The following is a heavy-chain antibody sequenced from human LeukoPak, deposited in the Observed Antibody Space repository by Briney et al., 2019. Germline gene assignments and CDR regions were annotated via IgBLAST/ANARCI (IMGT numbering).Heavy chain of an antibody. D-gene: IGHD4-11*01. CDR2: INHSGST. CDR3: ARGRRQYTYYYYYYMDV. Sequence: PSETLSLTCAVYGGSFSGYYWSWIRQPPGKGLEWIGEINHSGSTNYNPSLKSRVTISVDTSKNQFSLKLSSVTAVDTAVYYCARGRRQYTYYYYYYMDVWGKGTTVTVSS. J-gene: IGHJ6*03. V-gene: IGHV4-34*01. CDR1: GGSFSGYY.